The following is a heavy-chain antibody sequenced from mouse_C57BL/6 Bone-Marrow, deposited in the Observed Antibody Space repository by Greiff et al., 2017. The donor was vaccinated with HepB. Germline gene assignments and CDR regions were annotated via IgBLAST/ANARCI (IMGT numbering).Heavy chain of an antibody. CDR2: TFYSGIT. Sequence: VQLQQSGPSLVRPSQTLSLTCTVTGFSINSDCYWIWIRQFPGNKLEYIGYTFYSGITYYNPSLESRTYITRDTSKNQFSLKLSSVTTEDTATYYCARGHGSSYDYYAMDYWGQGTSVTVSS. V-gene: IGHV3-3*01. CDR3: ARGHGSSYDYYAMDY. CDR1: GFSINSDCY. J-gene: IGHJ4*01. D-gene: IGHD1-1*01.